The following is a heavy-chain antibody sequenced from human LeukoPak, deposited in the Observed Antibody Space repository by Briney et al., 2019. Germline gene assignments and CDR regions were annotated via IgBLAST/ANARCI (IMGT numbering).Heavy chain of an antibody. CDR3: ARDVGEETAFDI. CDR2: IYHSGST. V-gene: IGHV4-30-2*01. Sequence: SQTLSLTCTVSGGSISSGGYYWSWIRQPPGKGLEWIGYIYHSGSTYYNPSLKSRVTISVDRSKNQFSLKLSSVTAADTAVYYCARDVGEETAFDIWGQGTMVTASS. D-gene: IGHD3-16*01. J-gene: IGHJ3*02. CDR1: GGSISSGGYY.